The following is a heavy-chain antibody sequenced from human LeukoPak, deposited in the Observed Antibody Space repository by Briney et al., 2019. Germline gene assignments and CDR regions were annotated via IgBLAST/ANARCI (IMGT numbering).Heavy chain of an antibody. D-gene: IGHD3-22*01. J-gene: IGHJ4*02. CDR1: GFTFSSYW. V-gene: IGHV3-7*01. CDR2: IKQDGSEK. CDR3: AKRPYDSSGYYLLDY. Sequence: GGSLRLSCAASGFTFSSYWMSWVRQAPGKGLEWVANIKQDGSEKYYVDSVKGRFTISGDNAKNSLYLQMNSLRAEDTAVYYCAKRPYDSSGYYLLDYWGQGTLVTVSS.